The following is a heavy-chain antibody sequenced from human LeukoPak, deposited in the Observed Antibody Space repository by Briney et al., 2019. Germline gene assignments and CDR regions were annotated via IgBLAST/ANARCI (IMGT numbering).Heavy chain of an antibody. V-gene: IGHV4-61*02. CDR1: GGSISSGSYY. Sequence: PSETLSLTCTVSGGSISSGSYYWSWIRQPAGKGLEWIGRIYTSGSTNYNPSLKSRVTTSVDTSKNQFSLKLSSVTAADTAVYYCARESRGYSYVDYWGQGTLVTVSS. D-gene: IGHD5-18*01. J-gene: IGHJ4*02. CDR2: IYTSGST. CDR3: ARESRGYSYVDY.